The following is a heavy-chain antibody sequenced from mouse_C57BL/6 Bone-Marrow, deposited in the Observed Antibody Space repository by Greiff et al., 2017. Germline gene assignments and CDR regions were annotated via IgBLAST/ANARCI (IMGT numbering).Heavy chain of an antibody. CDR3: AREGYYSVSLVV. CDR2: IYPRSGNT. Sequence: QVQLQQSGAELARPGASVKLSCKASGYTFTSSGISWVKQRTGQGLEWIGEIYPRSGNTYYNEKFKGKATLTADKSSSTAYMELRSLTSEDSAVSVCAREGYYSVSLVVWGTGTGVTV. J-gene: IGHJ1*03. V-gene: IGHV1-81*01. D-gene: IGHD6-1*01. CDR1: GYTFTSSG.